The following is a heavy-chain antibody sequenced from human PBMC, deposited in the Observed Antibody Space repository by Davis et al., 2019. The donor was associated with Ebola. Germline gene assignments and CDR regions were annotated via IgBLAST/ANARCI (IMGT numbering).Heavy chain of an antibody. V-gene: IGHV1-2*02. J-gene: IGHJ4*02. CDR1: GYTFTGYY. Sequence: ASVKVSCKASGYTFTGYYMHWVRQAPGQGLEWMGWINPNSGGTNYAQKFQGRVTMTRDTSIRTAYMGLSRLRSDDTAVYYCARGKGWPTFRSALDYWGQGTLVTVSS. D-gene: IGHD5-24*01. CDR2: INPNSGGT. CDR3: ARGKGWPTFRSALDY.